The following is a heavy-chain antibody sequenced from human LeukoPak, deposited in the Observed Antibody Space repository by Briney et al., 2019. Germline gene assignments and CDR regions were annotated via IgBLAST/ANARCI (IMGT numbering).Heavy chain of an antibody. CDR3: AKDQGEEYYDLWSGPFQH. CDR1: GFTFSSYA. Sequence: QPGGSLRLSCAASGFTFSSYAMSWVRQAPGKGLEWVSAISGSGGSTYYADSVKGRFTISRDNSKNTLYLQMNSLRAEDTAVYYCAKDQGEEYYDLWSGPFQHWGQGTLVSVCS. CDR2: ISGSGGST. D-gene: IGHD3-3*01. J-gene: IGHJ1*01. V-gene: IGHV3-23*01.